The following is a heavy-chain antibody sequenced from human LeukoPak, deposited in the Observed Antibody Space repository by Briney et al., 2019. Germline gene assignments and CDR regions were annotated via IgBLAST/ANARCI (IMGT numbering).Heavy chain of an antibody. D-gene: IGHD6-19*01. CDR3: ARGGGGEYSSGWYDY. Sequence: PSETLSLTCTVSGGSISSYYWSWIRQPPGKGLEWIGYIYYSGTTNYNPSLKSRVTISVATYKNQFSLNLSSVTAADTAVYYCARGGGGEYSSGWYDYWGQGTLVTVSS. CDR2: IYYSGTT. CDR1: GGSISSYY. V-gene: IGHV4-59*01. J-gene: IGHJ4*02.